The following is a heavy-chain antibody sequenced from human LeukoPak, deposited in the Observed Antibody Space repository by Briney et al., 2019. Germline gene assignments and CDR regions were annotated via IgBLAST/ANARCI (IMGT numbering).Heavy chain of an antibody. Sequence: GASVKVSCKASGYTFTSYGISWVRQAPGQGLEWMGWISAYNGNTNYAQKFQGRVTMTRDTSISTAYMELSRLRSEDTAVYYCASPEARHYDILTGQPSTLYYYYGMDVWGQGSTVTVSS. D-gene: IGHD3-9*01. J-gene: IGHJ6*02. CDR1: GYTFTSYG. CDR2: ISAYNGNT. V-gene: IGHV1-18*01. CDR3: ASPEARHYDILTGQPSTLYYYYGMDV.